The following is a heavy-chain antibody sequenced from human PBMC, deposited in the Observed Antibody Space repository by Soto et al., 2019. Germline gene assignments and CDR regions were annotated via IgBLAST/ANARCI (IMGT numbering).Heavy chain of an antibody. D-gene: IGHD3-10*01. Sequence: ASVKVSCKASGYTFSTYYMHWVRQAPGQGYEWMGIINPSGGSTTCAQKFQGRVTVTTDTSTSTAYMELRSLRSDDTAVYYCARTALPPHAFDIWGQGTMVTVSS. J-gene: IGHJ3*02. CDR3: ARTALPPHAFDI. CDR1: GYTFSTYY. V-gene: IGHV1-46*01. CDR2: INPSGGST.